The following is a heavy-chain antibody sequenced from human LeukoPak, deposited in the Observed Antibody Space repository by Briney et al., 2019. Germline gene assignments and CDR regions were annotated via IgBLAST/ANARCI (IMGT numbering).Heavy chain of an antibody. J-gene: IGHJ6*02. CDR3: ARSYSGGYLPNYYYGMDV. Sequence: GGSLRLSCAASGFTFSSYWMSWVRQAPGKGLEWVANIKQDGREKYYVDSVKGRFTISRDNAKNSLYLQMNSLRAEDSAMYYCARSYSGGYLPNYYYGMDVWAKGPRSPSP. D-gene: IGHD1-26*01. V-gene: IGHV3-7*03. CDR1: GFTFSSYW. CDR2: IKQDGREK.